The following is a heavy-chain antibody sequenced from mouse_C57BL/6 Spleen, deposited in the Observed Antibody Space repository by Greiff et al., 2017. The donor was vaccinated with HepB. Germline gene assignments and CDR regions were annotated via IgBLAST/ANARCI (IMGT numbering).Heavy chain of an antibody. D-gene: IGHD2-5*01. CDR2: IRLKSDNYAT. V-gene: IGHV6-3*01. CDR3: TPYSNLFAY. J-gene: IGHJ3*01. Sequence: EVQRVESGGGLVQPGGSMKLSCVASGFTFSNYWMNWVRQSPEKGLEWVAQIRLKSDNYATHYAESVKGRFTISRDDSKSSVYQQMNNLRAEDTGIYYCTPYSNLFAYWGQGTLVTVSA. CDR1: GFTFSNYW.